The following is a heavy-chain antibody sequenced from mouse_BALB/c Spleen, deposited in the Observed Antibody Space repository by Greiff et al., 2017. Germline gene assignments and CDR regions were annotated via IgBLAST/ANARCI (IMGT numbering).Heavy chain of an antibody. CDR2: ISYSGST. CDR1: GYSITSDYA. D-gene: IGHD2-4*01. V-gene: IGHV3-2*02. CDR3: ARGGITTPLNFDY. Sequence: VQLKESGPGLVKPSQSLSLTCTVTGYSITSDYAWNWIRQFPGNKLEWMGYISYSGSTSYNPSLKSRISITRDTSKNQFFLQLNSVTTEDTATYYCARGGITTPLNFDYWGQGTTLTVSS. J-gene: IGHJ2*01.